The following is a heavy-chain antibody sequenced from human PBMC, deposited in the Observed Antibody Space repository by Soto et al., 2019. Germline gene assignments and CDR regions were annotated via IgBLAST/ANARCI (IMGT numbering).Heavy chain of an antibody. J-gene: IGHJ4*02. CDR3: ARGGRGERPIGPSAFDY. CDR2: INHSGST. Sequence: SETLSLTCAVYGGSFSGYYWSWIRQPPGKGLEWIGEINHSGSTNYNPSLKSRVTISVDTSKNQFSLKLSSVTAADTAVYYCARGGRGERPIGPSAFDYWGQGTLVTVSS. CDR1: GGSFSGYY. D-gene: IGHD3-22*01. V-gene: IGHV4-34*01.